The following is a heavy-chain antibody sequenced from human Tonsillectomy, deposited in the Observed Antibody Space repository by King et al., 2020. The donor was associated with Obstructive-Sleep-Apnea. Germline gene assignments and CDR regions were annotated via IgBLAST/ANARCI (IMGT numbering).Heavy chain of an antibody. J-gene: IGHJ4*02. CDR3: ARGDGNGPGSCLIDY. CDR2: IWSDGSNK. V-gene: IGHV3-33*01. D-gene: IGHD3-10*01. Sequence: VQLVESGGGVVQPGGSLRLSCAASGFAFSSHAIHWVRQAPGKGLEWVAIIWSDGSNKDYVDYVKGRFTISRDNPKSTVYLQMNSLRAEDTAAYYCARGDGNGPGSCLIDYWGQGTLVTVSS. CDR1: GFAFSSHA.